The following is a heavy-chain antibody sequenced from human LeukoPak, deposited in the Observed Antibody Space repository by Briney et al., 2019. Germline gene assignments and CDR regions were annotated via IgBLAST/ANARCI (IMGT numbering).Heavy chain of an antibody. Sequence: SETLSLTCTVSGGSVSNYYWSWIRQPPGKGLEWIGYIYYSGSTKYNPSLKSRVTISVDTSKNQFSLRLSSVTAADTAVYYCARQLSSGRFHYFDYWGQGTLVTVSS. D-gene: IGHD3-22*01. CDR3: ARQLSSGRFHYFDY. CDR2: IYYSGST. J-gene: IGHJ4*02. CDR1: GGSVSNYY. V-gene: IGHV4-59*02.